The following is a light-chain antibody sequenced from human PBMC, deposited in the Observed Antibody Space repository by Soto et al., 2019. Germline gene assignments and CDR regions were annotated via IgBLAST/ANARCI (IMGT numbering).Light chain of an antibody. CDR3: SSYAGSNNVV. CDR1: SSDVGGYNY. V-gene: IGLV2-8*01. J-gene: IGLJ2*01. CDR2: EVS. Sequence: QSVLTQPPSASGSPGQSVTISCTGTSSDVGGYNYVSWYQQHPGKAPKLMIYEVSKRPSGVPDRFSGFKSGNTASLTASGLQAEDEADYYCSSYAGSNNVVFGGGTKLTVL.